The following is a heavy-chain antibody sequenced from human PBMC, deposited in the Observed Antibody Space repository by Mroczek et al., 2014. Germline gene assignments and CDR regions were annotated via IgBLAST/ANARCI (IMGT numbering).Heavy chain of an antibody. D-gene: IGHD5-18*01. CDR2: IWYDGSNK. CDR3: ARVSVKDTAMDYYYYYGMDV. J-gene: IGHJ6*02. Sequence: VQLVESGGGVVQPGRSLRLSCAASGFTFSSYGMHWVRQAPGKGLEWVAVIWYDGSNKYYADSVKGRFTISRDNSKNTLYLQMNSLRAEDTAVYYCARVSVKDTAMDYYYYYGMDVWGQGTTVTVSS. CDR1: GFTFSSYG. V-gene: IGHV3-33*01.